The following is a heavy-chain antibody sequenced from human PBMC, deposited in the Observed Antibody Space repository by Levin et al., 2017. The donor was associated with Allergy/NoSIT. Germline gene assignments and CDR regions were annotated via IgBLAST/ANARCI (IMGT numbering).Heavy chain of an antibody. D-gene: IGHD3-10*01. CDR1: GGSFSGYY. V-gene: IGHV4-34*01. CDR2: INHSGST. J-gene: IGHJ4*02. Sequence: PGGSLRLSCAVYGGSFSGYYWSWIRQPPGKGLEWIGEINHSGSTNYNPSLKSRVTISVDTSKNQFSLKLSSVTAADTAVYYCASRHGSGSYYDYWGQGTLVTVSS. CDR3: ASRHGSGSYYDY.